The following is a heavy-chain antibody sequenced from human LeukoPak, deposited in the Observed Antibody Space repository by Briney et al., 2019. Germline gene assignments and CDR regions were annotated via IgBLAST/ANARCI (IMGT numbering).Heavy chain of an antibody. J-gene: IGHJ4*02. CDR2: ISYDGSDK. Sequence: PGRSLRLSCDASGFTFSSYCLHWVRQAPGKGLEWVATISYDGSDKYYVDSVKGRFTISRDNSKNTLYLQMNSLRAEDTAVYYCARSYYYGSGSYYSHFDYWGQGTLVTVSS. D-gene: IGHD3-10*01. CDR3: ARSYYYGSGSYYSHFDY. V-gene: IGHV3-30*04. CDR1: GFTFSSYC.